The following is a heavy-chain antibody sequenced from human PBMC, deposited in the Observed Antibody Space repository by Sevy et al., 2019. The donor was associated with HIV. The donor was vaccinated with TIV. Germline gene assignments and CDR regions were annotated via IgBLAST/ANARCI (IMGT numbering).Heavy chain of an antibody. CDR3: AGGAGKVVVVPAAMTAYYFDY. CDR2: IIPIFGTA. J-gene: IGHJ4*02. CDR1: GGTFSSYA. Sequence: ASVKVSCKASGGTFSSYAISWVRQAPGQGLEWMGGIIPIFGTATYAQKFQGRVTITADESTCTAYMELSSLRSEDTAVYYCAGGAGKVVVVPAAMTAYYFDYWGQGTLVTVSS. D-gene: IGHD2-2*01. V-gene: IGHV1-69*13.